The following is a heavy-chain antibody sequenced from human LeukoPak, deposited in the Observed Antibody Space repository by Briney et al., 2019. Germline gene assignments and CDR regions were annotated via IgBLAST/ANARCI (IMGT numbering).Heavy chain of an antibody. D-gene: IGHD2-21*01. CDR2: LRGSDANT. J-gene: IGHJ4*02. V-gene: IGHV3-23*01. Sequence: SGGSLRLSCVVSELSFSTYARRWLMHWLRQTPGKRLDWVSTLRGSDANTYYTNSVQGRFTISRDGFKNTLYLQMNSLGAEDTAAYYCVFRPENERGDYPFENWGQGTLVTVSA. CDR3: VFRPENERGDYPFEN. CDR1: ELSFSTYA.